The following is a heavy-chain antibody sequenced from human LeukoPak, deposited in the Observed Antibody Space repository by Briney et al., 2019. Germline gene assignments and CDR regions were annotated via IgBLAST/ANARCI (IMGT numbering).Heavy chain of an antibody. CDR1: GLTFSSYG. J-gene: IGHJ4*02. CDR2: ISGSGGST. CDR3: AKGYYGSGSYGWFDY. V-gene: IGHV3-23*01. Sequence: GGSLRLSCAASGLTFSSYGMSWVRQAPGKGLEWVSAISGSGGSTYYADSVKGRFTISRDNSKNTLFLQMNSLRAEDTAVYYCAKGYYGSGSYGWFDYWGQGTLVTVSS. D-gene: IGHD3-10*01.